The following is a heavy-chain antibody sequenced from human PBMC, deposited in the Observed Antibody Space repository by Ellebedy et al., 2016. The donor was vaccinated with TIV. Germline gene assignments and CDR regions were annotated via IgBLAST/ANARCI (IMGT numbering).Heavy chain of an antibody. D-gene: IGHD6-6*01. V-gene: IGHV1-18*04. CDR1: GYTFTDYG. CDR2: MGTDMGNK. J-gene: IGHJ1*01. CDR3: VRDRDIRSSSAFQH. Sequence: AASVKVSCKASGYTFTDYGITWLRQAPGEGLEWRGWMGTDMGNKNYAPKFRGRVTMTTDTSTTTGYMELRSLRSDDTALYYCVRDRDIRSSSAFQHWGQGTLVTVSS.